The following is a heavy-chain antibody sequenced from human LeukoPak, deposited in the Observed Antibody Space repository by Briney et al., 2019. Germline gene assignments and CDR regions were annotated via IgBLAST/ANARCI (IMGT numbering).Heavy chain of an antibody. V-gene: IGHV4-39*01. J-gene: IGHJ4*02. CDR1: GGSISSSSYY. CDR3: ARGRAARF. CDR2: INYSGST. D-gene: IGHD6-6*01. Sequence: SETLSLTCTVSGGSISSSSYYWGWIRQPPGKGLEWIGSINYSGSTYYNPSLKSRVTISVDTSKNQFSLKLSSVTAADTAVYYCARGRAARFWGQGTLVTVSS.